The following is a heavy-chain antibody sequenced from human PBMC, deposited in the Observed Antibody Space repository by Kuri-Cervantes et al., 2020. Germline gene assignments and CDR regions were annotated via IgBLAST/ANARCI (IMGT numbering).Heavy chain of an antibody. CDR3: TSMGVPDY. Sequence: GESLKISCAASGFTFSSYSMNWVRQAPGKGLEWVSYISSGSSTKYYADSVKGRFTISRDDAKKSVYMEMNSLRAADTAVYYCTSMGVPDYWGQGILVTVSS. CDR2: ISSGSSTK. J-gene: IGHJ4*02. V-gene: IGHV3-48*01. D-gene: IGHD1-26*01. CDR1: GFTFSSYS.